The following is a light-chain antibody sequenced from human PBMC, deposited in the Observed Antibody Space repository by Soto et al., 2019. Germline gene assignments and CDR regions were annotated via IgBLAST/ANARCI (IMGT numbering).Light chain of an antibody. CDR3: QQYNSYSPT. J-gene: IGKJ5*01. V-gene: IGKV1-5*01. CDR2: AAS. Sequence: DIQMTQSPSSLSASVGDRVTITCRASQSISSYLNWYQQKPGKAPKLLIYAASSLQSGVPSRFSGSGSGTEFTLTISSLQPDDFATYYCQQYNSYSPTFGQGTRLEI. CDR1: QSISSY.